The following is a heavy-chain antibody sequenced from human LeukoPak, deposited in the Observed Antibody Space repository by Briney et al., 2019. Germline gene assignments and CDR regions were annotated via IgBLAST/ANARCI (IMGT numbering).Heavy chain of an antibody. CDR1: GGSISSSSYY. J-gene: IGHJ4*02. Sequence: SETLSLTCTVSGGSISSSSYYWGWIRQPPGKGLEWIGSIYYSGSTYYNPSLKSRVTISVGTSKNQFSLKLSSVTAADTAVYYCARSLREMATITPFCDYWGQGTLVTVSS. D-gene: IGHD5-24*01. CDR3: ARSLREMATITPFCDY. CDR2: IYYSGST. V-gene: IGHV4-39*07.